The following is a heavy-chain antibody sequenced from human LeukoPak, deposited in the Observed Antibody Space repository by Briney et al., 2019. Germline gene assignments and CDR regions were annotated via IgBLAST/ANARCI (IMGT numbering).Heavy chain of an antibody. V-gene: IGHV3-48*02. CDR1: GFTFSSYS. Sequence: GGSLRLSCAASGFTFSSYSMNWVRKAPGKGLEWVSHISSSSSINYADSVKGRFTISRDNVKNSLYLQMNSLRDEDTAVYYCAKTTVTTGNYYGLDVWGQGTTVTVSS. CDR3: AKTTVTTGNYYGLDV. CDR2: ISSSSSI. J-gene: IGHJ6*02. D-gene: IGHD4-17*01.